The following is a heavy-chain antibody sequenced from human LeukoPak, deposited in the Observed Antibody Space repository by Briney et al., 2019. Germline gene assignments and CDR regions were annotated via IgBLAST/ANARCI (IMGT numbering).Heavy chain of an antibody. CDR3: GASRQYVGAFDI. CDR2: ISSRSITI. Sequence: PGGSLRLSCAASGFTFSSYELNWVRQAPGKGLEWISYISSRSITIKYADSVRGRFTISRDDARESLYLQMNTLRAEDTAIYYCGASRQYVGAFDIWGQGALVTVSS. CDR1: GFTFSSYE. J-gene: IGHJ3*02. D-gene: IGHD3-16*01. V-gene: IGHV3-48*03.